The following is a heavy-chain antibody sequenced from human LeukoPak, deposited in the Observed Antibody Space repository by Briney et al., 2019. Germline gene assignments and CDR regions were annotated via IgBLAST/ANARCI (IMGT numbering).Heavy chain of an antibody. CDR2: LYSGGTT. D-gene: IGHD6-19*01. J-gene: IGHJ4*02. Sequence: GGSLRLSCAASGITVSSNYMTWVRQAPGKGLEWVSVLYSGGTTSYAASVMGRFTISRDKSKNTLYLQMDSLGVEDTAVYYCARDPPGIRVPGVWGQGTLVTVSS. CDR1: GITVSSNY. V-gene: IGHV3-53*01. CDR3: ARDPPGIRVPGV.